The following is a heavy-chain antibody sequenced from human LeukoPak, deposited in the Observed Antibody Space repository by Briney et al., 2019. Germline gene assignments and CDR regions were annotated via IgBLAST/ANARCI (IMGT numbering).Heavy chain of an antibody. V-gene: IGHV4-59*01. D-gene: IGHD3-9*01. CDR2: IYYSGST. CDR3: ARGNFDWFYDY. Sequence: PSETLSLTCTVSGGSISSYYWSWIRQPPGKGLEWIGYIYYSGSTNYNPSLKSRVTISVDTSKNQFSLKLSSVTAADTAVYYCARGNFDWFYDYWGQGTLVTVSS. J-gene: IGHJ4*02. CDR1: GGSISSYY.